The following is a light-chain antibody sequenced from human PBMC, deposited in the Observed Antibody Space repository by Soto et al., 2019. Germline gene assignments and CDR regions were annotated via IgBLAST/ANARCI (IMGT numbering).Light chain of an antibody. Sequence: QSVLTQPRSVSGSPGQSVTISCTGTINDVGGYKYVSWYQQYPGKAPKLMIYDVSKRPSGVPDRFSGSKSGNTASLTISGLQAEDEADYYCCSYAGSYTFVFGTGTKVTVL. CDR2: DVS. J-gene: IGLJ1*01. CDR1: INDVGGYKY. V-gene: IGLV2-11*01. CDR3: CSYAGSYTFV.